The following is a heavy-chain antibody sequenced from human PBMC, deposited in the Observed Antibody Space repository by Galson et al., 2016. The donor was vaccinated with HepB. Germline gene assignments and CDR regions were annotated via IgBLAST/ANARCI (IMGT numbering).Heavy chain of an antibody. CDR2: ISPDGNNR. V-gene: IGHV3-30*18. J-gene: IGHJ6*04. CDR1: GFIFRSYG. D-gene: IGHD3-9*01. Sequence: SLRLSCAASGFIFRSYGMHWVRQAPGKGLEWVAVISPDGNNRNYIDSVKGRFTISRDNSKNTLYLQMNSLRAEDTAVYYCAKGVVRYFDWSPLMDVWGKGTTVTVSS. CDR3: AKGVVRYFDWSPLMDV.